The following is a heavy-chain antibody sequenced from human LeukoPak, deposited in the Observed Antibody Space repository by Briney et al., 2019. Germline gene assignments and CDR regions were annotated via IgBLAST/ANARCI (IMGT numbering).Heavy chain of an antibody. CDR2: INHSGST. J-gene: IGHJ5*02. Sequence: SETLSLTCAVYGGSFSGYYWSWIRQPPGKGLEWIGEINHSGSTNYNPSLKSRVTISVDTSKNQFPLKLSSVTAADTAVYYCARVKKTGCPILIARGQREGYWFDPWGQGTLVTVSS. V-gene: IGHV4-34*01. CDR3: ARVKKTGCPILIARGQREGYWFDP. CDR1: GGSFSGYY. D-gene: IGHD1-14*01.